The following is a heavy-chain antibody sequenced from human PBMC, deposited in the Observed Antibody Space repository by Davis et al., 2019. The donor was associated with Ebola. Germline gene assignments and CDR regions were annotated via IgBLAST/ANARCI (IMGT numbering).Heavy chain of an antibody. D-gene: IGHD3-16*01. CDR2: IDLGASP. V-gene: IGHV4-4*02. CDR1: AGSISISKW. J-gene: IGHJ4*02. Sequence: PSETLSLTCTVSAGSISISKWWRWVRQAPGQGREWIGQIDLGASPTYNPSLRSRVSMSVDQSKNQFFLRLDSVTAADTAVYYCARHSRFPFDDWGQGTQLTVSS. CDR3: ARHSRFPFDD.